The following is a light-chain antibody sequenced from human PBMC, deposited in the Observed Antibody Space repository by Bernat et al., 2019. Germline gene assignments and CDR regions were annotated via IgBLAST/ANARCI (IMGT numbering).Light chain of an antibody. J-gene: IGKJ1*01. CDR1: QSVSSSF. CDR2: GAS. CDR3: QQFGSSSWT. V-gene: IGKV3-20*01. Sequence: EIVLTQSPGTLSLSPGERATLSCRASQSVSSSFLAWYQQKPGQAPRPLISGASSRATGIPDRFSGSGSGTDFTLTISRLEPEDFAVYYCQQFGSSSWTFGQGTKVEIK.